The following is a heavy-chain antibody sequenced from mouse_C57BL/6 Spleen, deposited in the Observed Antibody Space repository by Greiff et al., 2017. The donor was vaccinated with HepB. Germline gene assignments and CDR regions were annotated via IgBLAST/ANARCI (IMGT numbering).Heavy chain of an antibody. J-gene: IGHJ2*01. CDR1: GYAFSSSW. CDR3: ARGPTTLALDY. CDR2: IYPGDGDT. Sequence: VQWVESGPELVKPGASVKISCKASGYAFSSSWMNWVKQRPGKGLEWIGRIYPGDGDTNYNGKFKGKATLTADKSSSTAYMQLSSLTSEDSAVYFCARGPTTLALDYWGQGTTLTVSS. D-gene: IGHD6-1*01. V-gene: IGHV1-82*01.